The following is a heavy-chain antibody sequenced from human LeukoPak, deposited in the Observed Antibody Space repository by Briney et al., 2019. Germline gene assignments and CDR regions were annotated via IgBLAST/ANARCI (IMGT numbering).Heavy chain of an antibody. J-gene: IGHJ6*03. CDR2: IYTSGST. Sequence: SQTLSLTCTVSGGSISSGSYYWSWIRQPAGRGLEWIGRIYTSGSTNYNPSLKSRVTISVDTSKNQFSLKLSSVTAADTAVYYCARESDYYYYYMDVWGKGTTVTVSS. CDR3: ARESDYYYYYMDV. V-gene: IGHV4-61*02. CDR1: GGSISSGSYY.